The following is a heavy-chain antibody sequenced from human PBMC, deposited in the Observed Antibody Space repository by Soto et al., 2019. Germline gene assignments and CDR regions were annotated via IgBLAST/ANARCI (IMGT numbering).Heavy chain of an antibody. CDR2: ITGSGYST. Sequence: LSLTCVASGFTFSASAMNWVRQAPGKGLEWVSSITGSGYSTYYADSVKGRFTISRDNSKRTLYLQMNSLRAEDTAIYYCAKGTNWNYHYWGQGTLVTVSS. D-gene: IGHD1-7*01. CDR1: GFTFSASA. V-gene: IGHV3-23*01. CDR3: AKGTNWNYHY. J-gene: IGHJ4*02.